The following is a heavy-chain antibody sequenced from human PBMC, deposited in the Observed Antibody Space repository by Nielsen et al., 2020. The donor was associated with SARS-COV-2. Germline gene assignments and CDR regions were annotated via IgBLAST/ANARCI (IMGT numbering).Heavy chain of an antibody. D-gene: IGHD5/OR15-5a*01. V-gene: IGHV3-48*02. CDR3: AKELEVCCHYMDV. CDR1: GFALSAYG. Sequence: GESLKISCTASGFALSAYGMDWVRQVPGRGLEWLAHIRMSDGATQYADSVRGRFTISRDNAKNSLYLQMNSLRDEDTAVYFSAKELEVCCHYMDVWGKGTTVTVSS. CDR2: IRMSDGAT. J-gene: IGHJ6*03.